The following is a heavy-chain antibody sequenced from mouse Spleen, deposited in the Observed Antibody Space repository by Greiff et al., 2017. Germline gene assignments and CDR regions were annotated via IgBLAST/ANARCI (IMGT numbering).Heavy chain of an antibody. D-gene: IGHD4-1*01. Sequence: VQLQQPGAELVQPGASVKLSCKASGYTFTSYWMHWVKQRPGRGLEWIGRIDPNSGGTKYNEKFKSKATLTVDKPSSTAYMQLSSLTSEDSAFYWCARSNWNKAKDYWGQGTSVTGSS. CDR2: IDPNSGGT. V-gene: IGHV1-72*01. CDR3: ARSNWNKAKDY. J-gene: IGHJ4*01. CDR1: GYTFTSYW.